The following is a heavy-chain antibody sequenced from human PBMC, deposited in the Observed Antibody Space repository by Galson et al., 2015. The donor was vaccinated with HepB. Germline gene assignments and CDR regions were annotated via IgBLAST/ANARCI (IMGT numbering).Heavy chain of an antibody. D-gene: IGHD3-22*01. V-gene: IGHV3-30*04. CDR1: GFTFSSYA. CDR3: ARNYYDSSGYYEFDY. CDR2: ISYDGSNK. J-gene: IGHJ4*02. Sequence: SLRLSCAASGFTFSSYAMHWVRQAPGKGLEWVAVISYDGSNKYYADSVKGRFTISRDNSKNTLYLQMNSLRTEDTAVYYCARNYYDSSGYYEFDYWGQGTLVTVSS.